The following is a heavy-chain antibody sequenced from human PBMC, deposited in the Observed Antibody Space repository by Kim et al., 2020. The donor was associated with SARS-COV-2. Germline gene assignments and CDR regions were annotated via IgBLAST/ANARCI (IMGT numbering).Heavy chain of an antibody. D-gene: IGHD6-13*01. CDR3: ARERYSSSWYSGAFDI. V-gene: IGHV4-39*07. Sequence: LESRVTISVDTSKNQFSLKLSSVTAADTAVYYCARERYSSSWYSGAFDIWGQGTMVTVSS. J-gene: IGHJ3*02.